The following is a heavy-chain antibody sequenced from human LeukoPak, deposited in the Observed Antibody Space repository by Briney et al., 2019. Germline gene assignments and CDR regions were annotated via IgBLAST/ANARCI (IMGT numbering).Heavy chain of an antibody. CDR1: GFTFSSYA. D-gene: IGHD2-2*01. CDR3: ARGYCSSTSCYWEDYYYYMDV. Sequence: GGSLRLSCAASGFTFSSYAMSWVRQAPGKGLEWVSAISGSGGSTYYADSVKGRFTISRDNAKNSLYLQMNSLRAEDTAVYYCARGYCSSTSCYWEDYYYYMDVWGKGTTVTVSS. V-gene: IGHV3-23*01. CDR2: ISGSGGST. J-gene: IGHJ6*03.